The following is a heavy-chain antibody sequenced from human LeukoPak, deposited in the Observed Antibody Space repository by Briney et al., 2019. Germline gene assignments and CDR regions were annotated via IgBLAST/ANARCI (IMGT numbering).Heavy chain of an antibody. CDR3: ARGPVAGSFRDAFDI. D-gene: IGHD6-19*01. V-gene: IGHV3-48*03. CDR1: GFTFSSYE. J-gene: IGHJ3*02. Sequence: GGSLRLSCAASGFTFSSYEMNWVRQAPGKGLEWVSYISSSGSTIYYADSVKGRFTISRDNAKNSLYLQMNSLRAEDTAVYYCARGPVAGSFRDAFDIWGQGTMVTVSS. CDR2: ISSSGSTI.